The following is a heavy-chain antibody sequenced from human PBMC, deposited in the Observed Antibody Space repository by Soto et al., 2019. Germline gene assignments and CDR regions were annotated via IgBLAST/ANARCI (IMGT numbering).Heavy chain of an antibody. D-gene: IGHD5-18*01. CDR1: GGTFSSYT. J-gene: IGHJ4*02. CDR2: IIPILGIA. Sequence: QVQLVQSGAEVKKPGSSVKVSCKASGGTFSSYTISWVRQAPGQGLEWMGRIIPILGIANYAQKFQGRVTITADKSTSTAYMELSSLRSEDTAVYYCAGRGTARDPFDYWGQGTLVTVSS. V-gene: IGHV1-69*02. CDR3: AGRGTARDPFDY.